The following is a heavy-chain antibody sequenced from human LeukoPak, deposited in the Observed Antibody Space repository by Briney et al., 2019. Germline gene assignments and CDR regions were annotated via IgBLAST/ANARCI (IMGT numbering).Heavy chain of an antibody. J-gene: IGHJ6*04. CDR1: GGSISSTSYY. CDR2: IYHSGST. Sequence: PSETLSLTCTVSGGSISSTSYYWSWIRQPPGKGLEWIGYIYHSGSTNYNPSLKSRVTISVGTSKNHFSLKLSSVTAADTAVYYCARAGYSGSDFSVWGKGTTVTVSS. D-gene: IGHD5-12*01. CDR3: ARAGYSGSDFSV. V-gene: IGHV4-61*03.